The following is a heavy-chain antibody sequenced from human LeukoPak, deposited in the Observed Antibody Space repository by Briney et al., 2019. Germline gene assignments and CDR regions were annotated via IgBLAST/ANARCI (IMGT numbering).Heavy chain of an antibody. CDR2: FDPEDGET. D-gene: IGHD3-10*01. CDR1: GYTLTELS. V-gene: IGHV1-24*01. CDR3: ATASMVRGEYYYYYGMDV. Sequence: ASVKVSCKVSGYTLTELSMHWVRQAPGKGLEWMGGFDPEDGETIYAQKFQGRVTMTEDTSTDTAYMELSSLRSEDTAVYYCATASMVRGEYYYYYGMDVWGQGTTVTVSS. J-gene: IGHJ6*02.